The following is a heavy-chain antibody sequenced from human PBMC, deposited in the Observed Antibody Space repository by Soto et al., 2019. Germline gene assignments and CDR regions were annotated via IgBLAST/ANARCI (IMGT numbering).Heavy chain of an antibody. V-gene: IGHV3-23*01. D-gene: IGHD2-15*01. J-gene: IGHJ6*02. CDR3: AKEVVYGSGMDV. CDR2: ISGSGSDT. Sequence: GGSLRLSCAASAFTFRSFAMNWVRQAPGKGLEWVSAISGSGSDTYYADSVKGRFTISRDNSENTLYLQMNSLRAEDTAVYYCAKEVVYGSGMDVWGQGTTVTVSS. CDR1: AFTFRSFA.